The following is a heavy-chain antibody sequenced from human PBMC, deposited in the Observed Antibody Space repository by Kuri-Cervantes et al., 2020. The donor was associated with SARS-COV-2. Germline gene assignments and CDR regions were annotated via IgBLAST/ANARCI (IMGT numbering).Heavy chain of an antibody. Sequence: SETLSLTCTVSGGSISGHYCNWIRQSAGKGLEGIGRIYYSGSTNYNPSLKSRFTMSIETSKNEFSLRLSSVTAADTAVYYCARDLPGLYYAMDVWGQGTTVTVSS. CDR2: IYYSGST. CDR1: GGSISGHY. D-gene: IGHD2-2*01. CDR3: ARDLPGLYYAMDV. V-gene: IGHV4-4*07. J-gene: IGHJ6*02.